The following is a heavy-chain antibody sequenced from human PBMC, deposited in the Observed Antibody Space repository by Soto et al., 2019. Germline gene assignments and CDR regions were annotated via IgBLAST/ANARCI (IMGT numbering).Heavy chain of an antibody. D-gene: IGHD1-26*01. Sequence: SGPTLVNPTQTLTLTCTFSRFSLSTSGMRVSWIRQPPGKALEWLARIDWEDDKFYSTSLKTRLTISKDTSKNQVVLTMTNMDPVDTATYYCGRISEVGAPDYWGQGTLVTVSS. CDR3: GRISEVGAPDY. J-gene: IGHJ4*02. CDR1: RFSLSTSGMR. V-gene: IGHV2-70*04. CDR2: IDWEDDK.